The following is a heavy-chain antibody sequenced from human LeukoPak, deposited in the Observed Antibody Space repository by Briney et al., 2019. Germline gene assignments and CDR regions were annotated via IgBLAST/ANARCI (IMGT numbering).Heavy chain of an antibody. CDR2: ISYDGGKK. Sequence: GGSLRLSCAASGFTFSSHDMHWVRQAPGKGLEWVAFISYDGGKKDYADSVKGRFTISRDNSRNTLYLQMNSLRAEDTAVYYCAKTLGCCSSTSCQNAFDIWGQGTMVTVSS. CDR1: GFTFSSHD. V-gene: IGHV3-30*18. D-gene: IGHD2-2*01. CDR3: AKTLGCCSSTSCQNAFDI. J-gene: IGHJ3*02.